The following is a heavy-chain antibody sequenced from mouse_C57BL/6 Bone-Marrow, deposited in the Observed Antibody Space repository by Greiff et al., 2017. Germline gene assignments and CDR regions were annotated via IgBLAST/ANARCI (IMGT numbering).Heavy chain of an antibody. J-gene: IGHJ3*01. V-gene: IGHV1-7*01. CDR3: ARCPYYYGSSYLAWFAY. CDR2: INPSSGYT. Sequence: VNVVESGAELAKPGASVKLSCKASGYTFTSYWMHWVKQRPGQGLEWIGYINPSSGYTKYNQKFKDKATLTAEKSSSAASIQLSSLTYEDSAFYYCARCPYYYGSSYLAWFAYWGQGTLVTVSA. D-gene: IGHD1-1*01. CDR1: GYTFTSYW.